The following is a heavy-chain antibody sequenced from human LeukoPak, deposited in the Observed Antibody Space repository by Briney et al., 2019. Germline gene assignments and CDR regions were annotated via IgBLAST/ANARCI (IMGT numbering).Heavy chain of an antibody. CDR3: ASILWQQLVSDYYMDV. D-gene: IGHD6-13*01. Sequence: ASVKVSCKASGYTFTSYYMHWVRQAPGQGLEWMGWINPNSGGTNYAQKFQGRVTMTRDTSISTAYMELSRLRSDDTAVYYCASILWQQLVSDYYMDVWGKGTTVTVSS. CDR2: INPNSGGT. J-gene: IGHJ6*03. V-gene: IGHV1-2*02. CDR1: GYTFTSYY.